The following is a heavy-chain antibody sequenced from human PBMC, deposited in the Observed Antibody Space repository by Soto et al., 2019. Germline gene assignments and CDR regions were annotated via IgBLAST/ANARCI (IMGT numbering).Heavy chain of an antibody. V-gene: IGHV3-66*01. J-gene: IGHJ4*02. CDR1: GFTVSSNY. D-gene: IGHD3-22*01. CDR3: AGAYYYDSSGSIDY. CDR2: IYSGGST. Sequence: GGSLRLSCAASGFTVSSNYMSWVRQAPGKGLEWVSVIYSGGSTYYADSVKGRFTISRDNSKNTLYLQMNSLRAEDTAVYYCAGAYYYDSSGSIDYWGQGTLVTVS.